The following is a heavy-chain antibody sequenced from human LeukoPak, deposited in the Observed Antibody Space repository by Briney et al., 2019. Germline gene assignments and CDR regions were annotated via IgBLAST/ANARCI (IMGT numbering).Heavy chain of an antibody. D-gene: IGHD3-9*01. CDR1: GGSISSSNW. Sequence: SGTLSLTCAVSGGSISSSNWWSWVRQPPGKGLEWIGEIYHSGSTNYNPSLKSRVTISVDKSKNQFSLKLSSVTAADTAVYYCARGHYDILTGYRYYFDYWGQGTLVTVSS. V-gene: IGHV4-4*02. CDR2: IYHSGST. CDR3: ARGHYDILTGYRYYFDY. J-gene: IGHJ4*02.